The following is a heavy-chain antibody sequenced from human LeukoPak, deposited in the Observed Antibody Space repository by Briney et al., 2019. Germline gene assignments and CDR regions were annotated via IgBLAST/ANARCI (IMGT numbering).Heavy chain of an antibody. D-gene: IGHD5-24*01. Sequence: GASVTVSFTASVYTFTIYGISWVRQAPGQGLEWMGWISAYNCNTNYAQKLQGRVTMTTDTSTSTAYMELRSLRSDDTAVYYCARDRWLQLPFDYWGQGTLVTVSS. CDR1: VYTFTIYG. J-gene: IGHJ4*02. V-gene: IGHV1-18*01. CDR2: ISAYNCNT. CDR3: ARDRWLQLPFDY.